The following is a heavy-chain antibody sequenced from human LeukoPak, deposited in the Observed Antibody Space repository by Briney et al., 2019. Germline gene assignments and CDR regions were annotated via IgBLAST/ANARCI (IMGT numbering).Heavy chain of an antibody. CDR1: GFTFSSYW. D-gene: IGHD2-15*01. CDR2: IKQDGSEK. J-gene: IGHJ4*02. V-gene: IGHV3-7*01. Sequence: PGGSLRLSCAASGFTFSSYWMSWVRQAPGKGLEWVANIKQDGSEKYYVDSVKGRFTISRDNAKNSLYLQMNSLRAEDTAVYYCARDVASHVVAAAHPKDYWGQGTLVTVSS. CDR3: ARDVASHVVAAAHPKDY.